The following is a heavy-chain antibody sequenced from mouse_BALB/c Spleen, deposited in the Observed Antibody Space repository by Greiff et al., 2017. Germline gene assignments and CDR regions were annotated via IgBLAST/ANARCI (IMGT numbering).Heavy chain of an antibody. D-gene: IGHD2-4*01. J-gene: IGHJ4*01. CDR1: GFTFSSYA. V-gene: IGHV5-9-4*01. Sequence: EVQRVESGGGLVKPGGSLKLSCAASGFTFSSYAMSWVRQSPEKRLEWVAEISSGGSYTYYPDTVTGRYTISRDNAKNTLYLEMSSLRSEDTAMYYCARNGDYDGAMDYWGQGTSVTVSS. CDR3: ARNGDYDGAMDY. CDR2: ISSGGSYT.